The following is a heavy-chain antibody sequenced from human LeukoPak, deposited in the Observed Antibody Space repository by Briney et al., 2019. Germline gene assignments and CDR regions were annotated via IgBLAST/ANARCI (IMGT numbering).Heavy chain of an antibody. CDR3: ARVDDIVVVPAAMGVRSGAYYYYGMDV. D-gene: IGHD2-2*01. V-gene: IGHV1-69*01. CDR1: GGTFSSYA. J-gene: IGHJ6*04. Sequence: GALVKVSCKASGGTFSSYAISWVRQAPGQGLEWMGGIIPIFGTANYAQKFQGRVTITADESTSTAYMELSSLRSEDTAVYYCARVDDIVVVPAAMGVRSGAYYYYGMDVWGKGTTVTVSS. CDR2: IIPIFGTA.